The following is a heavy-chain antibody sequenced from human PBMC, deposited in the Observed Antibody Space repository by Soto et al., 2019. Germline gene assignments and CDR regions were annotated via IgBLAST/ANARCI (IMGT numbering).Heavy chain of an antibody. Sequence: GGSLILSCAASGFTFSSYAMSWVRQAPGKGLEWVSAISGSGGSTYYADSVKGRFTISRDNSKNTLYLQMNSLRAEDTAVYYCAQDIAVAGTDFDYWGQGTLVTVSS. CDR1: GFTFSSYA. D-gene: IGHD6-19*01. J-gene: IGHJ4*02. CDR2: ISGSGGST. CDR3: AQDIAVAGTDFDY. V-gene: IGHV3-23*01.